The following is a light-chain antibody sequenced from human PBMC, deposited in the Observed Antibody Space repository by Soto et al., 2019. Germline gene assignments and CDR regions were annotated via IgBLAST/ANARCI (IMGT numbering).Light chain of an antibody. CDR3: QQYGSYWWS. V-gene: IGKV1-5*01. J-gene: IGKJ1*01. CDR2: DVS. CDR1: QNINTW. Sequence: DIQLTQSPSTLSASVGDRVTITCRASQNINTWLAWYQQKPGKAPKLLIYDVSHLQSGVPSRFSGSGSGTEFTITISSLRPDDFGPYYCQQYGSYWWSFGQGTKVEI.